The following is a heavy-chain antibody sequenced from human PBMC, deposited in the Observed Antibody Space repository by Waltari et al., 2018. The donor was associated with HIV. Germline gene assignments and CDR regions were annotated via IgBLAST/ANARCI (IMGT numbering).Heavy chain of an antibody. D-gene: IGHD7-27*01. J-gene: IGHJ6*02. Sequence: QVRLQQWGAGLLKPSETLSLTCAVYDGSFSGYYWSWIRPPPGKGLECIGEINHRGSINYNPSLKSRVIISLDRYKNQFSLKLTSVTAADTALYYCVRGSWGSGMDVWGLGTTVIVSS. CDR1: DGSFSGYY. CDR2: INHRGSI. V-gene: IGHV4-34*01. CDR3: VRGSWGSGMDV.